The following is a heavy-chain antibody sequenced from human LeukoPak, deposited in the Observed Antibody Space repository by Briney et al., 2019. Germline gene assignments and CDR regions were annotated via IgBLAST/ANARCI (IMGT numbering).Heavy chain of an antibody. CDR2: IYYSGST. V-gene: IGHV4-59*01. Sequence: PSETLSLTCTVSGGSISSYYWSWIRQPPGKGLEWIGYIYYSGSTNYNPSLKSRVTISVDTSKNQFSLKLSSVTAADTAVYYCGITMVRGVIIYGIDYWGQGTLVTVPS. J-gene: IGHJ4*02. D-gene: IGHD3-10*01. CDR1: GGSISSYY. CDR3: GITMVRGVIIYGIDY.